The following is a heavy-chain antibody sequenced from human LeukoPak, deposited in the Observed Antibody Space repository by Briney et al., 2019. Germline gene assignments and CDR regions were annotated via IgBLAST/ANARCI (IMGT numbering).Heavy chain of an antibody. D-gene: IGHD3-10*02. CDR2: ISGSSSDI. CDR1: GFTFSSYA. CDR3: AELGITMIGGV. J-gene: IGHJ6*04. V-gene: IGHV3-21*01. Sequence: GGSLRLSCAASGFTFSSYAMSWVRQAPGKGLEWVSSISGSSSDIYYADSVKGRFTISRDNAKNSLYLQMNSLRAEDTAVYYCAELGITMIGGVWGKGTTVTISS.